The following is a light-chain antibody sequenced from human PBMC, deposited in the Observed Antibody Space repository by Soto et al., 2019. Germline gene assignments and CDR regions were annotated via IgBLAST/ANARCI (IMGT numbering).Light chain of an antibody. CDR3: QQRGT. Sequence: EIVLTQSPATLSLSPGERATLSCRASQSVSSYLAWYQQKPGQAPRLLIYDASNRATGIPARFSGSGSGTDFTLTISILEPEDFAVYFCQQRGTLGQGTKADIK. CDR2: DAS. J-gene: IGKJ1*01. V-gene: IGKV3-11*01. CDR1: QSVSSY.